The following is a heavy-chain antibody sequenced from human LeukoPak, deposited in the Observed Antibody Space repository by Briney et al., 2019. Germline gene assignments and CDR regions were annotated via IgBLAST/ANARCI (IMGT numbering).Heavy chain of an antibody. J-gene: IGHJ5*02. CDR3: ARDPPAEAINTYA. D-gene: IGHD6-13*01. V-gene: IGHV3-66*01. CDR1: GVTVSNNY. CDR2: IYSGGDT. Sequence: GGSLRLSCAASGVTVSNNYMRWVRQAPGKGPEWVSLIYSGGDTFYADAVKGRFTISRDGSKNTLYLQMNSLRAEDTAVYYCARDPPAEAINTYAWGQGTLVTVPS.